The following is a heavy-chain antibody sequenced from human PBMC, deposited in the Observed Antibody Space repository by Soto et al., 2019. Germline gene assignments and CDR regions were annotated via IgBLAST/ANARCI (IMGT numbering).Heavy chain of an antibody. D-gene: IGHD4-4*01. J-gene: IGHJ5*02. CDR2: IWYDGSNK. V-gene: IGHV3-33*01. Sequence: PGGSLRLSSAASGFTFSSYGMHWVRQAPGKGLEWVAVIWYDGSNKYYADSVKGRFTISRDNSKNTLYLQMNSLRAEDTAVYYCARPLVSDYSNYGGFDPWGQGTLVTVSS. CDR3: ARPLVSDYSNYGGFDP. CDR1: GFTFSSYG.